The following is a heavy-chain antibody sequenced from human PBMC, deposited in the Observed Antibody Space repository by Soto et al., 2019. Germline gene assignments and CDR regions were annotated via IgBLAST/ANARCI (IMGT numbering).Heavy chain of an antibody. CDR3: AKSQEIGTHFFDS. CDR1: GFAFRTYG. D-gene: IGHD6-13*01. J-gene: IGHJ4*02. Sequence: GGSLRLSCVASGFAFRTYGMSWVRQTPGQGLEWVSAINAGGRGAYYADSVKGRFIISRDNSKNTLYLQMNSLRAEDSAVYYCAKSQEIGTHFFDSWGQGTQVTVS. CDR2: INAGGRGA. V-gene: IGHV3-23*01.